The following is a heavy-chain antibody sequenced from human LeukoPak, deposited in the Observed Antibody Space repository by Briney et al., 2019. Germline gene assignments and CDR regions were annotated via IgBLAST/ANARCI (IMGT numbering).Heavy chain of an antibody. CDR1: GYTFTSYG. Sequence: GASVKVSCKASGYTFTSYGISWVRQAPGQGLEWMGRIIPILGIANYAQKFQGRVTITADKSTSTAYMELSSLRSEDTAVYYCASYYDSSGYFRRTQYYFDYWGQGTLVTVSS. D-gene: IGHD3-22*01. V-gene: IGHV1-69*04. CDR2: IIPILGIA. CDR3: ASYYDSSGYFRRTQYYFDY. J-gene: IGHJ4*02.